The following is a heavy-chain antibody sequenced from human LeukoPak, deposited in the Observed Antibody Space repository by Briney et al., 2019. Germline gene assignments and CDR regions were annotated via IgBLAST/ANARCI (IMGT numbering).Heavy chain of an antibody. V-gene: IGHV4-4*07. CDR2: IHRSGRT. CDR1: GGSISTYS. D-gene: IGHD4-23*01. Sequence: SETLSLTCSVSGGSISTYSWSWIRQPAGNALEWIGRIHRSGRTNYNPSLESRVTMSVDTSKNQFSLKLSSVTAADTAVYYCARGRWRIDYWGQGTLVTVSS. J-gene: IGHJ4*02. CDR3: ARGRWRIDY.